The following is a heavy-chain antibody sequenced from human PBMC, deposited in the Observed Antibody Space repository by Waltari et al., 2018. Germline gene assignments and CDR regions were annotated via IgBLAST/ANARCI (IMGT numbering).Heavy chain of an antibody. CDR3: ARGVWFGEMDYYYGMDV. V-gene: IGHV1-69*01. Sequence: QVQLVQSGAEVKKPGSSVKVSCKASGGTFSSYAISWVRQAPGQGLEWMGGIIPIFGTANYAQKFQGRVTITADESTSTAYMGLSSLRSEDTAVYYCARGVWFGEMDYYYGMDVWGQGTTVTVSS. CDR1: GGTFSSYA. CDR2: IIPIFGTA. D-gene: IGHD3-10*01. J-gene: IGHJ6*02.